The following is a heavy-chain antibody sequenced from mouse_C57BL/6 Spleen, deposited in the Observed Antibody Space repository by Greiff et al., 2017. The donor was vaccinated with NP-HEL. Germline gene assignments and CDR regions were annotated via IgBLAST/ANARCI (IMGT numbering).Heavy chain of an antibody. CDR1: GFTFSDYG. Sequence: EVKLMESGGGLVKPGGSLKLSCAASGFTFSDYGMHWVRQAPEKGLEWVAYISSGSSTIYYADTVKGRFTISRDNAKNTLFLQMTSLRSEDTAMYYCARRYYYGSTPAMDYWGQGTSVTVSS. V-gene: IGHV5-17*01. CDR2: ISSGSSTI. D-gene: IGHD1-1*01. CDR3: ARRYYYGSTPAMDY. J-gene: IGHJ4*01.